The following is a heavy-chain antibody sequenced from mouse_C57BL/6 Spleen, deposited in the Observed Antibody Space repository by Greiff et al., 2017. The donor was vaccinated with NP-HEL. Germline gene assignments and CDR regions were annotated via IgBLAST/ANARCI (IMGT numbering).Heavy chain of an antibody. D-gene: IGHD1-1*01. CDR1: GFTFSSYA. CDR2: IRDGCSYT. J-gene: IGHJ1*03. Sequence: EVQGVESGGGLVKPGGSLKLSCAASGFTFSSYAMSWVRQTPEKRLEWVATIRDGCSYTYYPANVKGRFTISRDNAKNNLYLQMRHLKSEDTAMYYGARENYYGRSYGRRWYFDVWGTGTTVTVSS. CDR3: ARENYYGRSYGRRWYFDV. V-gene: IGHV5-4*01.